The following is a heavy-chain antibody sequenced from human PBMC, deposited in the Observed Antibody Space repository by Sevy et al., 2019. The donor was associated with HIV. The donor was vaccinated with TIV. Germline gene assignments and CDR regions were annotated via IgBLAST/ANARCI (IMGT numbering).Heavy chain of an antibody. CDR3: ARELTIAAVGTPVDNYYYYGMDV. V-gene: IGHV3-7*01. Sequence: GGSLRLSCAASGFTFSSYWMSWVRQAPGKGLEWVANIKQDGSEKYYVDSVKGRFTISRDNAKNSLYLQMNSLRAEDTAVYYCARELTIAAVGTPVDNYYYYGMDVWGQGTTVTVSS. J-gene: IGHJ6*02. CDR2: IKQDGSEK. D-gene: IGHD6-13*01. CDR1: GFTFSSYW.